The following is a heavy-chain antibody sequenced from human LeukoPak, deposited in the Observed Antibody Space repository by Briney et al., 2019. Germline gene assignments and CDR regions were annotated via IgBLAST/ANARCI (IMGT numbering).Heavy chain of an antibody. V-gene: IGHV4-39*01. J-gene: IGHJ6*03. CDR1: GDSISSRSYY. D-gene: IGHD3-10*01. Sequence: SETLSLTCTVSGDSISSRSYYWGWIREPPGKGLEGIGSVYYSGTTYYNPSLKSRVTISVDSSKNEFSLNLSSVTAADTAVYYCGRLFDFGSGKTYYMDVWGKGTMVSVSS. CDR2: VYYSGTT. CDR3: GRLFDFGSGKTYYMDV.